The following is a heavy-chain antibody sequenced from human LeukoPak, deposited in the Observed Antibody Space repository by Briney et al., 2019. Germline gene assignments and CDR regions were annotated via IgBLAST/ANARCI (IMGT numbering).Heavy chain of an antibody. J-gene: IGHJ4*02. D-gene: IGHD1-26*01. CDR3: ARETPGSYYLNPGL. CDR2: INPNSGGT. CDR1: GYTFTGYY. Sequence: ASVKVSCKASGYTFTGYYMHWVRQAPGQGLEWMGWINPNSGGTNYAQKFQGWVTMTRDTSISTAYMELSSLRSEDTAVYYCARETPGSYYLNPGLWGQGTLVTVSS. V-gene: IGHV1-2*04.